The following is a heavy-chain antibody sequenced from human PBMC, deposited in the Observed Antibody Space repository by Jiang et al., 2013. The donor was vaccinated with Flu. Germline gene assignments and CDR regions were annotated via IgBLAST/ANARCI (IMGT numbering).Heavy chain of an antibody. D-gene: IGHD6-13*01. CDR1: GDSVSSNSAA. Sequence: CAISGDSVSSNSAAWNWIRQSPSRGLEWLGRTYYRSKWYNDYAVSVKSRITINPDTSKNQFSLQLNSVTPEDTAVYYCARDLRSSWFYYYYGMDVWGQGTTVTVSS. CDR2: TYYRSKWYN. CDR3: ARDLRSSWFYYYYGMDV. J-gene: IGHJ6*02. V-gene: IGHV6-1*01.